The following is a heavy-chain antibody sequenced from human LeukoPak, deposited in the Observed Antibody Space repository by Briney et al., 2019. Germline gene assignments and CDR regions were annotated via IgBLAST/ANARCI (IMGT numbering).Heavy chain of an antibody. Sequence: SETLSLTCTVSGGSISNYYWSWIRQPPGKGREWIGEINHSGSTNYNPSLKRRVTISVDTSKNQFSLKLSSVTAADTAVYYCAREYYYDSSGYYYRWGQGTLVTVSS. CDR3: AREYYYDSSGYYYR. D-gene: IGHD3-22*01. CDR2: INHSGST. CDR1: GGSISNYY. J-gene: IGHJ5*02. V-gene: IGHV4-34*01.